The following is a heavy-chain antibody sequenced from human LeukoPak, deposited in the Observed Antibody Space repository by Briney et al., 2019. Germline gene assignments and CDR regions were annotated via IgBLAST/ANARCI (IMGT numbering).Heavy chain of an antibody. D-gene: IGHD3-22*01. CDR1: GGSISSYY. V-gene: IGHV4-59*12. Sequence: SETLSLTCTVSGGSISSYYWSWIRQPPGKGLEWIGYIYYSGSTNYNPSLKSRVTISVDTSKNQFSLKLSSVTAADTAVYYCARDSSGYYYGHWFDPWGQGTLVTVSS. CDR2: IYYSGST. J-gene: IGHJ5*02. CDR3: ARDSSGYYYGHWFDP.